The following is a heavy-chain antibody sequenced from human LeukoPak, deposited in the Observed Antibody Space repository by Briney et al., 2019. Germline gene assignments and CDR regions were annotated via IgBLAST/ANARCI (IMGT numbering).Heavy chain of an antibody. CDR1: NDSISSYC. CDR3: ATSYDGKTAPYDL. J-gene: IGHJ5*02. Sequence: PSETLSLTCTVSNDSISSYCCSWVRQPPGKGLEWIGFMCPSGRTDYNPSLKSRVTMSVDTPKNQLSMELRFLTAADTAVYYCATSYDGKTAPYDLWGHGTLVTVSS. D-gene: IGHD4-23*01. CDR2: MCPSGRT. V-gene: IGHV4-4*08.